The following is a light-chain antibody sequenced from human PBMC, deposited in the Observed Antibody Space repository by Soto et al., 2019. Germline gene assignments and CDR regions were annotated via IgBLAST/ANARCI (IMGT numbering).Light chain of an antibody. V-gene: IGKV1-33*01. CDR2: GAS. J-gene: IGKJ1*01. CDR3: QQYENVPWT. Sequence: DIQMTQSPSSLSASVGDRVTITCQASQDIRNYLNWYQQKPGRAPKLLIYGASNLETGVPSRFSGSGSGTEFTFTISSLQPEDIATYYCQQYENVPWTFGQVTNVEIK. CDR1: QDIRNY.